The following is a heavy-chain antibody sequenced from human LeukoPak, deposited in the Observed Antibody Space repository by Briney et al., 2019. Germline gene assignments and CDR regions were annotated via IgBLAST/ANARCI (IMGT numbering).Heavy chain of an antibody. CDR3: AREGGMDGSYYFDY. D-gene: IGHD6-13*01. Sequence: GGSLRLSCAASGFSVSSTYMNWVRQAPGKALEWVSVIYSGGSTYYGDSVKGRFTISRDNSKNTLYLQMNSLRAEDTAVYYCAREGGMDGSYYFDYWGQGTLVTVSS. CDR1: GFSVSSTY. CDR2: IYSGGST. J-gene: IGHJ4*02. V-gene: IGHV3-53*05.